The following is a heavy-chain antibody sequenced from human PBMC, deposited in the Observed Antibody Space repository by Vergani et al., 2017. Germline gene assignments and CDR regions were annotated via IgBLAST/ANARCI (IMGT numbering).Heavy chain of an antibody. V-gene: IGHV1-69*01. Sequence: QVQLVQSGAEVKKPGSSVKVSCKASGGTFNSCAISWVRQAPGQGLEWMGGIIPIFGTANYAQKFQGRVTFTADESTSTAYMELSSLRSEDTAVYYCARGGYRRSVYYYYYFMSVWGEGTTVTVSS. CDR2: IIPIFGTA. D-gene: IGHD1-1*01. CDR1: GGTFNSCA. J-gene: IGHJ6*03. CDR3: ARGGYRRSVYYYYYFMSV.